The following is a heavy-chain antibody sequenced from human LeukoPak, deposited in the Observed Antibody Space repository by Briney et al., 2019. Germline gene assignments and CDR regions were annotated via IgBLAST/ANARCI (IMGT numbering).Heavy chain of an antibody. V-gene: IGHV4-61*05. J-gene: IGHJ4*02. CDR3: ARWTRGGHTFDY. CDR1: GSSISSISSYS. Sequence: SSETLSLTCTISGSSISSISSYSWSWIRRPPGKGLEWIGYIFASGSTNYNPSLKSRVTISVDTSKNQFSLKLSSVTAADTAVYYCARWTRGGHTFDYWGQGALVTVSS. CDR2: IFASGST. D-gene: IGHD3/OR15-3a*01.